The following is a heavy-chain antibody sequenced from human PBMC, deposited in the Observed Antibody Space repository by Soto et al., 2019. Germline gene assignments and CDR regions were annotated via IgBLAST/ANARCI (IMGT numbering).Heavy chain of an antibody. CDR2: INAGNGNT. V-gene: IGHV1-3*01. D-gene: IGHD6-6*01. Sequence: QVQLVQSGAEVKKPGASVKVSCKASGYTFTSYAMHWVRQAPGQRLEWMGWINAGNGNTNYAQKLQGRVTMTTDTSTSTAYMELRSLRSDDTAVYYCARVRVLVLYYYGMDVWGQGTTVTVSS. CDR3: ARVRVLVLYYYGMDV. J-gene: IGHJ6*02. CDR1: GYTFTSYA.